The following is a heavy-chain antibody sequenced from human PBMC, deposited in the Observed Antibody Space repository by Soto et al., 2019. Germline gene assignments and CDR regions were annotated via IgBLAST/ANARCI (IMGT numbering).Heavy chain of an antibody. D-gene: IGHD3-22*01. CDR3: ARAKFHFDSDGSSFTTHFDH. CDR1: GDTFSSYG. V-gene: IGHV1-69*01. Sequence: QVQLVQSGAEVKKPGSSVKVSCSASGDTFSSYGISWVRQAPGQGLEWLRGIIPVFAITKYAQKFQGRITFTSDDSSSTNYMDLSSLRSEDTAVYYCARAKFHFDSDGSSFTTHFDHWGQGTPVTVSS. CDR2: IIPVFAIT. J-gene: IGHJ4*02.